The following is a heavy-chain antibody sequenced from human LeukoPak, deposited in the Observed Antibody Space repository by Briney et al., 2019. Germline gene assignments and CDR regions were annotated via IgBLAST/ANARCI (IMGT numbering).Heavy chain of an antibody. CDR2: ISSSSSYI. CDR1: GFTFSSYN. D-gene: IGHD4-17*01. Sequence: GGSLRLSCAASGFTFSSYNINWVRQAPGKGLEWVSSISSSSSYIYYADSVKGRFTISRDNAKNSLYLQMNSLRAEDTAVYYCARDGRGDPHYYYYMDVWGKGTTVTVSS. V-gene: IGHV3-21*01. CDR3: ARDGRGDPHYYYYMDV. J-gene: IGHJ6*03.